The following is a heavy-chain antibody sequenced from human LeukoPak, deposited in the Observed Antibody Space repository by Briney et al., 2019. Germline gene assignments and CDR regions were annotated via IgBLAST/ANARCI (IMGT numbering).Heavy chain of an antibody. D-gene: IGHD5-12*01. CDR3: ARDLVVATGVDYYYYMDV. J-gene: IGHJ6*03. V-gene: IGHV3-21*01. Sequence: PGGSLRLSCAASGFTISSYSMNWVRQAPGKGLEWVSSISSSSSYIYYADSVKGRFTISRDNAKNSLYLQMNSLRAEDTAVYYCARDLVVATGVDYYYYMDVWGKGTTVTVSS. CDR2: ISSSSSYI. CDR1: GFTISSYS.